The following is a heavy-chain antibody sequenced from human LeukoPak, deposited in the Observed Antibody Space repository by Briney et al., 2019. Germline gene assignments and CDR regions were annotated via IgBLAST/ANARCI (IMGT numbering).Heavy chain of an antibody. CDR3: ARDGIEYGSGSYYTY. J-gene: IGHJ4*02. D-gene: IGHD3-10*01. Sequence: PGGSLRLSCAAFGFTLSSYPMHWVRQAPGKGLEWVALMSYDGSNTYYADSVKGRFTISRDNSKNTLYLQMNSLRPEDTAVYYCARDGIEYGSGSYYTYWGQGTLVTVSS. V-gene: IGHV3-30-3*01. CDR1: GFTLSSYP. CDR2: MSYDGSNT.